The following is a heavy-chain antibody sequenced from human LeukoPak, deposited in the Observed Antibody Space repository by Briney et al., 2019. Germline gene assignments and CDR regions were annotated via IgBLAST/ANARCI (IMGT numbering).Heavy chain of an antibody. CDR1: GGSTSSYY. CDR2: IHYSGST. D-gene: IGHD6-6*01. J-gene: IGHJ4*02. Sequence: SETLSLTCSVSGGSTSSYYWSWIRQPPGKGLEWIGYIHYSGSTKYHPSLKSRVTMSMDTSQNQFSLRLNSVTAADTAMYYCAKSPYASSSPLDNWGQGTLVTVSS. V-gene: IGHV4-59*01. CDR3: AKSPYASSSPLDN.